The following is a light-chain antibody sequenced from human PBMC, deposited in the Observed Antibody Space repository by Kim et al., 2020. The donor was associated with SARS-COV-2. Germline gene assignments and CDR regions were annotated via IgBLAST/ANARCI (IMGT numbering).Light chain of an antibody. CDR3: QQYNEWPPWT. Sequence: SPGERATLSCRASQSVRNNLAWYQQRPGQAPRLLIHSASTRATGIPVRFTGSGSGTEFTLTISNLQSEDFAIYYCQQYNEWPPWTFGQGTKVEVK. CDR1: QSVRNN. J-gene: IGKJ1*01. CDR2: SAS. V-gene: IGKV3-15*01.